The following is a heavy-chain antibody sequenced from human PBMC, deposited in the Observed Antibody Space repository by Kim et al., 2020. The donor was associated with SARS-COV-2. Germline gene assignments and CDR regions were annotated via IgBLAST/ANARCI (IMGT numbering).Heavy chain of an antibody. CDR3: VRDGIRGLLNLYYYYYM. V-gene: IGHV3-30-3*01. D-gene: IGHD1-20*01. Sequence: GGSLRLSCAASGFTFSNYAMHWVRQAPGKGLEWVALISYDGRNTYYADSVRGRFTISRDNCSDTLYLQMTSLRAEGTAVYFCVRDGIRGLLNLYYYYYM. CDR1: GFTFSNYA. J-gene: IGHJ6*03. CDR2: ISYDGRNT.